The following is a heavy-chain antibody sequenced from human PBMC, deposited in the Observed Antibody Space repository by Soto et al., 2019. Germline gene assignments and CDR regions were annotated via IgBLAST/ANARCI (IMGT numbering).Heavy chain of an antibody. Sequence: VGSLRLSCAASGFTFSSYAMHWVRQAPGKGLEWVAVISYVGSNKYYADSVKGRFTISRDNSKNTLYLQMNSLRAEDTAAYYFASGDYADYYYGMDVWGQGTTVTVSS. V-gene: IGHV3-30-3*01. J-gene: IGHJ6*02. D-gene: IGHD4-17*01. CDR3: ASGDYADYYYGMDV. CDR2: ISYVGSNK. CDR1: GFTFSSYA.